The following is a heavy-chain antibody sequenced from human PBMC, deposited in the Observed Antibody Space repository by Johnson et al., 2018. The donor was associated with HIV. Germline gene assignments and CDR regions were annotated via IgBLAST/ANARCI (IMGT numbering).Heavy chain of an antibody. J-gene: IGHJ3*02. Sequence: VQLVESGGGVVQPGGSLRLSCAASGFTFSSYGMHWVRQAPGKGLEWVAFIRYDGSNKYYVDSVKGRFTISRDNSKNTLYLQINSLRAEDTAVYYCARGGYSSGWSDAFDIWGQGTMVTVSS. CDR2: IRYDGSNK. V-gene: IGHV3-30*02. CDR1: GFTFSSYG. D-gene: IGHD6-19*01. CDR3: ARGGYSSGWSDAFDI.